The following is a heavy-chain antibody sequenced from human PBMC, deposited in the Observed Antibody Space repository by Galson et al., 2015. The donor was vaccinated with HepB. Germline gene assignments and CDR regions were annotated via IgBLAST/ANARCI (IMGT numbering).Heavy chain of an antibody. V-gene: IGHV4-34*01. J-gene: IGHJ6*02. Sequence: ETLSLTCVAYGESFSGHYWTWIRQPPGKGLEWIGEVNHSGSTNYNPSLLSRVTVSVDTSKRQFSLKLTSVTAADTAVYYCARGYMVRGVMGRTVYNGMDGWGQGTTVTVSS. D-gene: IGHD3-10*01. CDR2: VNHSGST. CDR1: GESFSGHY. CDR3: ARGYMVRGVMGRTVYNGMDG.